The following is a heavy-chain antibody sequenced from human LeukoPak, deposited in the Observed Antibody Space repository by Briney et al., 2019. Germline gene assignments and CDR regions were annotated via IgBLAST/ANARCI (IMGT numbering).Heavy chain of an antibody. D-gene: IGHD3-9*01. CDR2: TSSSGGSI. V-gene: IGHV3-11*01. CDR1: GFTFRDYY. Sequence: GGSLRLSCAASGFTFRDYYMIWIRQAPGKRLEWVSYTSSSGGSIYYADSVKGRFTISRDNAKNLLFLQMNSLRAEDTAVYYCARALNDALDIWGRGTTVTVSS. CDR3: ARALNDALDI. J-gene: IGHJ3*02.